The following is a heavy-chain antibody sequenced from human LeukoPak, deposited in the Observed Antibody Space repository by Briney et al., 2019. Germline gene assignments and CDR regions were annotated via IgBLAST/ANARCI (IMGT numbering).Heavy chain of an antibody. Sequence: ASVKVSCKASGYTFTSYGISWVRQAPGQGLEWMGWISAYNGNTNYAQKLQGRVTMTTDTSTSTAYMELSSLRSEDTAVYYCASGSGIDGYHAFDIWGQGTMVTVSS. J-gene: IGHJ3*02. CDR1: GYTFTSYG. CDR3: ASGSGIDGYHAFDI. D-gene: IGHD5-24*01. V-gene: IGHV1-18*01. CDR2: ISAYNGNT.